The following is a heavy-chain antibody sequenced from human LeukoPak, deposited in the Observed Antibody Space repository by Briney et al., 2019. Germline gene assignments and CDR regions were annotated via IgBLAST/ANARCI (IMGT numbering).Heavy chain of an antibody. CDR2: INPSGGST. D-gene: IGHD3-10*01. V-gene: IGHV1-46*01. CDR1: GYTFTSYY. CDR3: ARLPTYYYGSGSLDDAFDI. J-gene: IGHJ3*02. Sequence: ASVKVSCKASGYTFTSYYMHWVRQAPGQGLEWMGIINPSGGSTSYAQKFQGRVTMTRDTSTSTVYMELSSLRSEDTAVYYCARLPTYYYGSGSLDDAFDIWGQGTMVTVSS.